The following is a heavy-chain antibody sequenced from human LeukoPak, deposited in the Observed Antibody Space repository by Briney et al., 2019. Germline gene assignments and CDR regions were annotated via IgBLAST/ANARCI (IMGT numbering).Heavy chain of an antibody. D-gene: IGHD3-3*01. Sequence: PSETLSLTCTVSGYSISSGYYWGWIRQPPGKGLEWIGYIYHSGSTYYNPSLKSRVTISVDRSKNQFSLKLSSVTAADTAVYYCARGGRRGRFLEWLLSPYFDYWGQGTLVTVSS. CDR1: GYSISSGYY. CDR3: ARGGRRGRFLEWLLSPYFDY. CDR2: IYHSGST. J-gene: IGHJ4*02. V-gene: IGHV4-38-2*02.